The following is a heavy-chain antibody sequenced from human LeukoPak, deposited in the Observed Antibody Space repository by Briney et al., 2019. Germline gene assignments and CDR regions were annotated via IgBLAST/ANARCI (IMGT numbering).Heavy chain of an antibody. Sequence: SLRLSCAASGFTFDGYAMHWVRQAPGKGLEWVSGISWNSGSIGYADSVKGRFTISRDNAKNSLYLQMNSLRAEDTALYYCAKEELGVVAFDIWGQGTMVTVSS. CDR1: GFTFDGYA. V-gene: IGHV3-9*01. CDR2: ISWNSGSI. CDR3: AKEELGVVAFDI. D-gene: IGHD2-2*01. J-gene: IGHJ3*02.